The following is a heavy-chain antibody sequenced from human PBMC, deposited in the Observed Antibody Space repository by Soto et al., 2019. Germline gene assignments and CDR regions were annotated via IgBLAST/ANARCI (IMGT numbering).Heavy chain of an antibody. CDR2: ISAYNGNT. CDR1: GYTFTSYG. D-gene: IGHD3-3*01. J-gene: IGHJ4*02. CDR3: ARALRCLEWFESNEDYFDY. Sequence: QVQLVQSGAEVKKPGASVKVSCKASGYTFTSYGISWVRQAPGQGLEWMGWISAYNGNTNYAQKLQGRVTMTTDKSTSTDYLELRSLRSDDTAVYNCARALRCLEWFESNEDYFDYWGQGTLVTFSS. V-gene: IGHV1-18*04.